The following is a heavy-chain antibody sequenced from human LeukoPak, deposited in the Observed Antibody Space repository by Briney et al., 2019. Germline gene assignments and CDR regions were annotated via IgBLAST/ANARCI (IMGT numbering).Heavy chain of an antibody. V-gene: IGHV3-74*01. Sequence: PGGSLRLSCAASGFTFSSYWMHWVRQTPGKGLVWVSRINSDGSSTCYADSVKGRFTISRDNSKNTLFLQMNSLRAEDRAVYYCARNSAMEQWLPLDYWGQGTLVTVSS. D-gene: IGHD6-19*01. J-gene: IGHJ4*02. CDR3: ARNSAMEQWLPLDY. CDR1: GFTFSSYW. CDR2: INSDGSST.